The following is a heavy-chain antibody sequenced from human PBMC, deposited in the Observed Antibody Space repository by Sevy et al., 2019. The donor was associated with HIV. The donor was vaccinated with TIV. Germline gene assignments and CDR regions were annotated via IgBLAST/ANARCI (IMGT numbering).Heavy chain of an antibody. Sequence: HSETLSLTCTVSGASMNIYYWSWIRQPPGKGLEWIGYIYYSGTTNYNPSLKSRLTISIDTSKNQFSLKLSSVTAADTAVYYCARVGFNWNDVDYWGQGTLVTVSS. D-gene: IGHD1-20*01. CDR1: GASMNIYY. V-gene: IGHV4-59*01. J-gene: IGHJ4*02. CDR3: ARVGFNWNDVDY. CDR2: IYYSGTT.